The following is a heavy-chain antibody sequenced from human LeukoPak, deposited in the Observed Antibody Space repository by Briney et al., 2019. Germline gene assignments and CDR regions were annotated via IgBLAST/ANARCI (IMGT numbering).Heavy chain of an antibody. J-gene: IGHJ4*02. CDR1: GFTFTTYW. V-gene: IGHV3-7*03. CDR2: INQGGSEK. D-gene: IGHD6-19*01. Sequence: GGSLRLSCAASGFTFTTYWMSWVRQAPGKGLEWVANINQGGSEKYYVDSVKGRFTISRDNAKNLLYLQMNSLRDEDTAVYYCARAGIAVAGTIYDYWGQGTLVTVSS. CDR3: ARAGIAVAGTIYDY.